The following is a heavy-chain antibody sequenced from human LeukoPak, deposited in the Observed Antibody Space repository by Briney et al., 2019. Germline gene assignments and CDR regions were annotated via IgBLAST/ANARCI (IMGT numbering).Heavy chain of an antibody. CDR2: FDSSGTS. V-gene: IGHV4-59*08. D-gene: IGHD3-10*01. CDR3: ARLDYYFGSGTSL. J-gene: IGHJ4*02. Sequence: SETLSLTCTVSGGSISNYYWSWIRQPPGKGLEWIGYFDSSGTSNYNPSLKSRVTISVDTSKNQFSLKLSSVTAADTAVYYCARLDYYFGSGTSLWGRGTLVTVSS. CDR1: GGSISNYY.